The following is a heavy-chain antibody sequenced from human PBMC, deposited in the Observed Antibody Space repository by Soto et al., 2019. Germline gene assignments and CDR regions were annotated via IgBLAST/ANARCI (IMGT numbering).Heavy chain of an antibody. D-gene: IGHD3-10*01. CDR2: INGDGSDT. V-gene: IGHV3-74*03. Sequence: GGSLRLSCAASGFTFSRYWMHWVRQAPGEGLAWAARINGDGSDTKYADSVKGRLTTSRDNARNTLYLQMNYLTAEDTAVYYCVRADGYNRDDAFDVWGQGTLVTVSS. J-gene: IGHJ3*01. CDR3: VRADGYNRDDAFDV. CDR1: GFTFSRYW.